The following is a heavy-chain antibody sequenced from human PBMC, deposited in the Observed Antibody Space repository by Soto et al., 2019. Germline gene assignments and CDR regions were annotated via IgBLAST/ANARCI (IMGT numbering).Heavy chain of an antibody. CDR1: GFTVSDNY. D-gene: IGHD3-22*01. CDR2: IYSSGST. J-gene: IGHJ4*02. Sequence: GGSLRLSCAAFGFTVSDNYMSWVRQAPGKRLEWVSVIYSSGSTYYPDSVKGRLTISRDNAKNTLYLQMNSLRAEDTAVYYCVRGDGDYYDGNGYLGRHWGQGTLVTVSS. CDR3: VRGDGDYYDGNGYLGRH. V-gene: IGHV3-66*01.